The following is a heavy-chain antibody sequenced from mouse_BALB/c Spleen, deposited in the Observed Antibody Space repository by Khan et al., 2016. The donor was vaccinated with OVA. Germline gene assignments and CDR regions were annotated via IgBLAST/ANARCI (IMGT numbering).Heavy chain of an antibody. V-gene: IGHV14-1*02. CDR1: GFNIKDYY. D-gene: IGHD2-3*01. Sequence: VQLKQSGAELVRPGALVKLSCKASGFNIKDYYMHWVKQRPEQGLVWIGRIDPENGNTIYDPKFQGKASITSDTSSNTAYLQLSSLTSEDTAVYYCASDCYSPWFAYWGQGTLVTVSA. J-gene: IGHJ3*01. CDR2: IDPENGNT. CDR3: ASDCYSPWFAY.